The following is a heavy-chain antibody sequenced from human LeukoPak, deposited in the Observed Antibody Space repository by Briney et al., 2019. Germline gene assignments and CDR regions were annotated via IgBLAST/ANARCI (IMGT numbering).Heavy chain of an antibody. V-gene: IGHV1-69*13. CDR3: ARADIAGDQDAVSQWGIAAAGYYFDY. Sequence: SVKVSCKASGGTFSRYAISWVRQAPGQGLEWMGGIIPIFGTANYAQKFQGRVTITADESTSTAYMELSSLRSEDTAVYYCARADIAGDQDAVSQWGIAAAGYYFDYWGQGTLVTVSS. CDR1: GGTFSRYA. J-gene: IGHJ4*02. D-gene: IGHD6-13*01. CDR2: IIPIFGTA.